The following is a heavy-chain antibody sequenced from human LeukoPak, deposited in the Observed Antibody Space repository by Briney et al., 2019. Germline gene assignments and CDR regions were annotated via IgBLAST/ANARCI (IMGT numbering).Heavy chain of an antibody. CDR1: GFTFSSYS. CDR2: ISSSSSYI. Sequence: GGSLRLSCAASGFTFSSYSMNWVRQAPGKGLEWVPSISSSSSYIYYADSVKGRFTISRDNAKNSLYLQMNSLRAEDTAVYYCAREARYYYGSGSYYTDGFDYWGQGTLVTVSS. V-gene: IGHV3-21*01. J-gene: IGHJ4*02. D-gene: IGHD3-10*01. CDR3: AREARYYYGSGSYYTDGFDY.